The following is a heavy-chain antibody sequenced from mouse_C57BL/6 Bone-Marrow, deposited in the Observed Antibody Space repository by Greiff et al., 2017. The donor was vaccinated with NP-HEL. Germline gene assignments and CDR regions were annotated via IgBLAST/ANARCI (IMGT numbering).Heavy chain of an antibody. Sequence: QVQLQQSGAELVRPGTSVKMSCKASGYTFTNYWIGWAKQRPGHGLEWIGDIYPGGGYTNYNEKFKGKATLTADKSSGTAYMQFSSLTSEDSAIYYCARRGPYYYGSSSFAYWGQGTLVTVSA. CDR1: GYTFTNYW. J-gene: IGHJ3*01. D-gene: IGHD1-1*01. V-gene: IGHV1-63*01. CDR2: IYPGGGYT. CDR3: ARRGPYYYGSSSFAY.